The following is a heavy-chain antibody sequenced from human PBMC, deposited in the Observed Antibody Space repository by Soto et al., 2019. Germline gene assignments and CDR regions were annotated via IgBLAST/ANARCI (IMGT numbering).Heavy chain of an antibody. CDR2: ISYDGSNK. CDR3: AKDSSLEYSSSWYEGDYFDY. D-gene: IGHD6-13*01. CDR1: GFTFSSYG. V-gene: IGHV3-30*18. J-gene: IGHJ4*02. Sequence: GGSLRLSCAASGFTFSSYGMHWVRQAPGKGLEWVAVISYDGSNKYYADSVKGRFTISRDNSKNTLYLQMNSLRAEDTAVYYCAKDSSLEYSSSWYEGDYFDYWGQGTLVTVSS.